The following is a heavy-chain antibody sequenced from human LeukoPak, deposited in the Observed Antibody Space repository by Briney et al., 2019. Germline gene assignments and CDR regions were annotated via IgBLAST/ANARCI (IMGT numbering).Heavy chain of an antibody. V-gene: IGHV3-21*01. J-gene: IGHJ4*02. CDR2: ISSSSSYI. CDR1: GFTFSSYS. CDR3: ARAAPGIAVAGTCFDY. D-gene: IGHD6-19*01. Sequence: PGGSLRLPCEASGFTFSSYSMNWVRQAPGKGLEWVSSISSSSSYIYYADSVKGRFTISRDNAKNSLYLQMNSLRAEDTAVYYCARAAPGIAVAGTCFDYWGQGTLVTVSS.